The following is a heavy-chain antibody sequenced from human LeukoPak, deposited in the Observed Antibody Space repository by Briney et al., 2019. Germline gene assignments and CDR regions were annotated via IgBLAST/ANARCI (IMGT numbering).Heavy chain of an antibody. V-gene: IGHV3-74*01. CDR3: ATDMGEAGSGSYRFGLDV. D-gene: IGHD3-22*01. CDR2: IRSDGRDT. Sequence: LWVSWIRSDGRDTTYADSVKVRFTISRANAKNTLDLQMNRLRAEDTAVYYCATDMGEAGSGSYRFGLDVWGQGTTVTVSS. J-gene: IGHJ6*02.